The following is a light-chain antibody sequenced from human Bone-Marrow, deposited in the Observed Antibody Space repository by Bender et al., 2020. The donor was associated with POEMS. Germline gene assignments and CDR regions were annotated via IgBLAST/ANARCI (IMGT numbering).Light chain of an antibody. J-gene: IGLJ3*02. CDR1: HSDIGSFNL. V-gene: IGLV2-14*03. CDR2: DVS. Sequence: QSALTQPASVSGSPGQSITISCTGSHSDIGSFNLVSWYQKIPGKAPKVLIYDVSRRPSGISSRFSGSKSGNTASLTISGLQAEDEATYYCCSYTDTDTWLFGGGTKVTVL. CDR3: CSYTDTDTWL.